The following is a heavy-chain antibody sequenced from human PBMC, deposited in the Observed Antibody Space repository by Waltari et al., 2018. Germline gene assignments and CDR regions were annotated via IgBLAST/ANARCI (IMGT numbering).Heavy chain of an antibody. J-gene: IGHJ4*02. CDR1: GFTFDDYA. Sequence: EVQLVESGGGLVQPGRSLRLSCAASGFTFDDYAMHWVRQAPGKGLEWVSGISWNSGSICYADSVKGRFTISRDNAKNSLYLQMNSLRAEDMALYYCAKGGGGSYWDYFDYWGQGTLVTVSS. CDR2: ISWNSGSI. V-gene: IGHV3-9*03. D-gene: IGHD1-26*01. CDR3: AKGGGGSYWDYFDY.